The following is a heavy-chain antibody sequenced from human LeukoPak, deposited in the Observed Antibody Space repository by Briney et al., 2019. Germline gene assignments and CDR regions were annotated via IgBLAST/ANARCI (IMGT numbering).Heavy chain of an antibody. CDR3: ATPYGSGSLHAFDI. CDR2: FDPEDGET. J-gene: IGHJ3*02. D-gene: IGHD3-10*01. CDR1: GYTLTELS. V-gene: IGHV1-24*01. Sequence: ASVKVSCKVSGYTLTELSMHWVRQAPGKGLEWMGGFDPEDGETIYAQKFQGRVTMTEDTSTDTAYMELSSLRSEDTAVYYCATPYGSGSLHAFDIWGQGTMVTVSS.